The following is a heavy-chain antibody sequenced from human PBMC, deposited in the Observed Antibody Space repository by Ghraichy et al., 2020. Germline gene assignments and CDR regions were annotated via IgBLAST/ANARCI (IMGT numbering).Heavy chain of an antibody. V-gene: IGHV1-69*13. CDR2: IIPIFGTA. CDR1: GGTFSSYA. D-gene: IGHD4/OR15-4a*01. CDR3: ARLPNAKYYYYGMDV. Sequence: SVKVSCKASGGTFSSYAISWVRQAPGQGLEWMGGIIPIFGTANYAQKFQGRVTITADESTSTAYMELSSLRSEDTAVYYCARLPNAKYYYYGMDVWGQGTTVTVSS. J-gene: IGHJ6*02.